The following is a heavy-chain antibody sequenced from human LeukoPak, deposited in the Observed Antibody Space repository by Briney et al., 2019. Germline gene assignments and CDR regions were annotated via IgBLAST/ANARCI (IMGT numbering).Heavy chain of an antibody. CDR2: IYYSGST. J-gene: IGHJ5*02. V-gene: IGHV4-39*01. CDR1: GGSISSSSYY. Sequence: KPSETLSLTCTVSGGSISSSSYYWGWIRQPPGKGLEWIGSIYYSGSTYYNPSLKSRVTISVDTSKSQFSLKLSSVTAADTAVYYCARPAIVNHYGSGTYYKIAGCFDPWGQGTLVSVSS. CDR3: ARPAIVNHYGSGTYYKIAGCFDP. D-gene: IGHD3-10*01.